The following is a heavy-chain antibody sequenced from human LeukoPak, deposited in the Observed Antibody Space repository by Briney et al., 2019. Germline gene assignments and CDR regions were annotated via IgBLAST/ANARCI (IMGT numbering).Heavy chain of an antibody. CDR3: AREGPLSAFDI. V-gene: IGHV3-21*01. CDR1: GFPFDIYN. J-gene: IGHJ3*02. CDR2: IGGSGSHI. Sequence: GESLRLSCAASGFPFDIYNMNWVRQAPGKGLEWVSSIGGSGSHIYYADSMKGRFTISRDNAKNSLYLQMNSLRAEDTAVYYCAREGPLSAFDIWGQGTMVTVSS. D-gene: IGHD3-9*01.